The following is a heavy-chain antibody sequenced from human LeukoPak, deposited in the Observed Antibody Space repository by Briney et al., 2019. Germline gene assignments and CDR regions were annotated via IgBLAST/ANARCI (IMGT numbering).Heavy chain of an antibody. J-gene: IGHJ5*02. Sequence: ASVKVSCTAPGYTFTSYDINWVRQATGQGLEWMGWMNPNSGNTGYAQKFQGRVTMTRNTSISTAYMELSSLRSEDTAVYYCARGRNYYDTMDNWFDPWGQGTLVTVSS. D-gene: IGHD3-22*01. CDR2: MNPNSGNT. CDR1: GYTFTSYD. CDR3: ARGRNYYDTMDNWFDP. V-gene: IGHV1-8*01.